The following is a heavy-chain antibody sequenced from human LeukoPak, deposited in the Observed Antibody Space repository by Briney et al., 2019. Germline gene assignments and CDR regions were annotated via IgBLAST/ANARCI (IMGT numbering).Heavy chain of an antibody. CDR3: ARDSGGYFDL. V-gene: IGHV4-59*01. CDR1: GGSISSYY. J-gene: IGHJ2*01. D-gene: IGHD3-10*01. Sequence: SETLSLTCTVSGGSISSYYWRRIRQPPGKGLEWIGYIYYSGSTNYNPSLKSRVTISVDTSKNQFSLKLSSVTAADTAVYYCARDSGGYFDLWGRGTLVTVPS. CDR2: IYYSGST.